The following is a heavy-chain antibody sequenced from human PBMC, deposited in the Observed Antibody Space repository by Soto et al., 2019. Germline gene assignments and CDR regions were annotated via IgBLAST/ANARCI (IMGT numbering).Heavy chain of an antibody. J-gene: IGHJ3*02. Sequence: GGSLRLSCAASGFTFSSYSMNWVRQAPGKGLEWVSSISSSSSYIYYADSVNGRFTISRDNAKNSLYLQMNSLRAEDTAVYYCARDDDYGDYFNAFDIWGQGTMVTVSS. CDR1: GFTFSSYS. V-gene: IGHV3-21*01. CDR2: ISSSSSYI. CDR3: ARDDDYGDYFNAFDI. D-gene: IGHD4-17*01.